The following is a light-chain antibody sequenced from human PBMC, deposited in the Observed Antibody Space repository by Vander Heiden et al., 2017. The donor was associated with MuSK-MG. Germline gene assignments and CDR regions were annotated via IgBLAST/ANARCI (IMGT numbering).Light chain of an antibody. CDR2: YKSDSEK. J-gene: IGLJ3*02. Sequence: QAVLTKPSYLSASPGASASLTCTLRSGINVGTYRIYWYQQKPGSPPQYLLRYKSDSEKQQGSGVPSRFSGSKDASANAGILLISGLQSEDDADYYCMIWHSNAWVFGGGTKLTVL. CDR1: SGINVGTYR. CDR3: MIWHSNAWV. V-gene: IGLV5-45*03.